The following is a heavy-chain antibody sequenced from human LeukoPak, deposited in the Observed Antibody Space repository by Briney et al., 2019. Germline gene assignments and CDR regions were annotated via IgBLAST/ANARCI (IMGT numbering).Heavy chain of an antibody. J-gene: IGHJ5*02. CDR3: ARGVVYGSGSYHWFDP. CDR2: IFYTGNA. V-gene: IGHV4-59*08. Sequence: SETLSLTCTVSGGSISGYHWNWIRQSPGKGLEWIANIFYTGNADYNPSLKSRVTISVDTPKNQISLILTSVTAADTAVYYCARGVVYGSGSYHWFDPWGQGTLVTVSS. D-gene: IGHD3-10*01. CDR1: GGSISGYH.